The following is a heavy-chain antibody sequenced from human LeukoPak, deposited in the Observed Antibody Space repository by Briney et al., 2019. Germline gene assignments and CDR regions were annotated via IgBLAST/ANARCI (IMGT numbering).Heavy chain of an antibody. Sequence: GESLKISCKGSGYSFTSYWIGWVRQMPGKGLEWMGIIYPGDSDTRYSPSFQGQVTISADKSISTAYLQWSSLKASDTAMYYCARQHRAVYCSSTSCYPDAFDIWGQGTMVTVSS. CDR1: GYSFTSYW. J-gene: IGHJ3*02. CDR3: ARQHRAVYCSSTSCYPDAFDI. V-gene: IGHV5-51*01. CDR2: IYPGDSDT. D-gene: IGHD2-2*01.